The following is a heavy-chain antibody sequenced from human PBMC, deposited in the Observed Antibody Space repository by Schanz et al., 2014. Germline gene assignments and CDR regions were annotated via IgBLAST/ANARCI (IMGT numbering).Heavy chain of an antibody. CDR3: ARPSDSSWYMDV. V-gene: IGHV3-11*03. CDR2: ISGSSIHK. Sequence: VQLLESGGGVVQPGRSLRLSCAASGFTFSDYYMSWIRQAPGKGLEWVSHISGSSIHKNYADSVKGRFSISRDNGETALYLQINSLRVEDTAVYYCARPSDSSWYMDVWGKGTTVTVSS. J-gene: IGHJ6*03. D-gene: IGHD2-21*02. CDR1: GFTFSDYY.